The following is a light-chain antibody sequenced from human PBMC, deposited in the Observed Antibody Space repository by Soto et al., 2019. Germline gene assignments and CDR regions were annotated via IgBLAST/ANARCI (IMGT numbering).Light chain of an antibody. CDR1: SSDVSVYKY. Sequence: QAVLTQPASVSGSPGQSITISCTGTSSDVSVYKYVSWYQQHPGKAPKLMIYEVSNRPSGVSNRFSGSKSGNTASLTISGLQAEDEADYYCSSYTGSYTFVFGTGTKVTVL. CDR3: SSYTGSYTFV. J-gene: IGLJ1*01. CDR2: EVS. V-gene: IGLV2-14*01.